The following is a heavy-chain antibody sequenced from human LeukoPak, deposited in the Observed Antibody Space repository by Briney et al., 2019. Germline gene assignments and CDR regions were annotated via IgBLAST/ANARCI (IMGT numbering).Heavy chain of an antibody. Sequence: SETLSLTCTVSGGSISSYYWSWIRQPAGKGLEWIGYIYYSGSTNYNPSLKSRVTISVDTSKNQFSLKLSSVTAADTAVYYCARLYDSSGYYYAAAFDIWGQGTMVTVSS. CDR2: IYYSGST. V-gene: IGHV4-59*08. D-gene: IGHD3-22*01. CDR3: ARLYDSSGYYYAAAFDI. CDR1: GGSISSYY. J-gene: IGHJ3*02.